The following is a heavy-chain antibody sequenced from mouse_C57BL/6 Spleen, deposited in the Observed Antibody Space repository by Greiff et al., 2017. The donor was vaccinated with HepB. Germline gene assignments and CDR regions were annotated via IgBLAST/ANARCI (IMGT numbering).Heavy chain of an antibody. V-gene: IGHV5-4*01. CDR3: ARVGDYDDFDY. J-gene: IGHJ2*01. CDR1: GFTFSSYA. CDR2: ISDGGSYT. D-gene: IGHD2-4*01. Sequence: EVQLMESGGGLVKPGGSLKLSCAASGFTFSSYAMSWVRQTPEKRLEWVATISDGGSYTYYPDNVKGRFTISRDNAKNNLYLQMSHLKSEDSAMYYCARVGDYDDFDYWGQGTTLTVSS.